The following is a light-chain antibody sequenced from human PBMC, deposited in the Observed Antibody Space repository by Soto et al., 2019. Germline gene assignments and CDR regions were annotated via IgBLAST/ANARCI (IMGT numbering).Light chain of an antibody. Sequence: EIVMTQSPATLSVSPGERATLSCRASQSVITNLAWYQQKPGQAHRLLIYGASTRAAIIQARFSGSGSGTEFTLTIRSLQSEDFAVYYCKQYNKWPRTFGQGTKVDIK. V-gene: IGKV3-15*01. CDR1: QSVITN. J-gene: IGKJ1*01. CDR3: KQYNKWPRT. CDR2: GAS.